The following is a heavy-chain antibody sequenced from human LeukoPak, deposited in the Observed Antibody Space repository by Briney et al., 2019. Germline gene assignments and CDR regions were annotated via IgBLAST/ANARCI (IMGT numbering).Heavy chain of an antibody. CDR3: ARSTSQGFDY. CDR1: GFTFNSYW. Sequence: PGGSLRLSCAASGFTFNSYWMHWVRQAPGKGLVWVSLFKTDGSTTRYADPVKGRFTISRDNAKNTLYLQMNSLRAEDTAVYYCARSTSQGFDYWGQGTPVIVSS. CDR2: FKTDGSTT. J-gene: IGHJ4*02. V-gene: IGHV3-74*01.